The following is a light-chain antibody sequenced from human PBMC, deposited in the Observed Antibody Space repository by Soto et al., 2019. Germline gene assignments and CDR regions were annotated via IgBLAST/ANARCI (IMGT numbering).Light chain of an antibody. CDR3: AAWDDSLNGPV. Sequence: QSVLTQPRSVSGSPGQSVTISCTGTNSDVGGYNYVSWYQQYPGKAPKLMISGVSERPSGVPDRFSGSKSGNTASLTISGLQAEDEADYYCAAWDDSLNGPVFGGGTKLTVL. V-gene: IGLV2-11*01. CDR2: GVS. CDR1: NSDVGGYNY. J-gene: IGLJ3*02.